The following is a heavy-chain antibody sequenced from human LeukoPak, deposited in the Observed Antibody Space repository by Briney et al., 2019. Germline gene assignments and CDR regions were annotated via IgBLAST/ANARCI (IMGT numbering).Heavy chain of an antibody. D-gene: IGHD4-17*01. V-gene: IGHV3-9*03. CDR2: ITWNSGIM. CDR3: AKATVSYILDSFDI. CDR1: GFTFYDYA. Sequence: PGQSLRPSCAASGFTFYDYAMHSVRHAPGKGLEWVSGITWNSGIMAYADSVKGRFTISRDNAKNSLYLQMNSLRPEDMALYYCAKATVSYILDSFDIWGRGTLVTVSS. J-gene: IGHJ3*02.